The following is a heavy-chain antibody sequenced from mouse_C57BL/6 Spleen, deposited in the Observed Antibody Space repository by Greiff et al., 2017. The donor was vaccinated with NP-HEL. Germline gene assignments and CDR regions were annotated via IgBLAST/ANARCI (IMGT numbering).Heavy chain of an antibody. J-gene: IGHJ2*01. CDR2: IHPNSGST. D-gene: IGHD4-1*01. CDR3: ARSNWDVGY. V-gene: IGHV1-64*01. CDR1: GYTFTSYW. Sequence: QVQLKQPGAELVKPGASVKLSCKASGYTFTSYWMHWVKQRPGQGLEWIGMIHPNSGSTNYNEKFKSKATLTEDKSSSTAYMQLSSLTSEDSAVYYCARSNWDVGYWGQGTTLTVSS.